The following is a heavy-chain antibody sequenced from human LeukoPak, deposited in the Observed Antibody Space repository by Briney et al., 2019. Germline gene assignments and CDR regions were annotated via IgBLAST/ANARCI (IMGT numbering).Heavy chain of an antibody. V-gene: IGHV3-53*01. Sequence: GGSLRLSCAASGFNVSSNYMSWVRQAPGKGLQWVSLIYIGGTTYYAASVKGRFTISRDNSKNTLYLQMNSLRAEDTAMYFCARGVAGPHEFDYWGQGTLVTVSS. D-gene: IGHD6-19*01. CDR3: ARGVAGPHEFDY. CDR1: GFNVSSNY. J-gene: IGHJ4*02. CDR2: IYIGGTT.